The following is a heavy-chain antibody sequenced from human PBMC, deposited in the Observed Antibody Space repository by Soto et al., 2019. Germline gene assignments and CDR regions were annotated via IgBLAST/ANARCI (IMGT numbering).Heavy chain of an antibody. CDR2: IYHSGST. CDR1: GGSISSGGYS. CDR3: ARGKEYCSGGSCPRWFDP. Sequence: SETLSLTWAVSGGSISSGGYSWSWIRQPPGKGLEWIGYIYHSGSTYYNPSLKSRVTISVDRSKNQFSLKLSSVTAADTAVYYCARGKEYCSGGSCPRWFDPWGQGTLVTVSS. J-gene: IGHJ5*02. D-gene: IGHD2-15*01. V-gene: IGHV4-30-2*01.